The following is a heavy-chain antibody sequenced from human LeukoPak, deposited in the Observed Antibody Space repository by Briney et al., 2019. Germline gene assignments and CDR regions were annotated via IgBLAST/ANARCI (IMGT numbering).Heavy chain of an antibody. D-gene: IGHD4-17*01. Sequence: PGGSLRLSCAASGFTFSSHAMSWVRQAPGKGLEWVSAISISGGSTYYADSAKGRFTISRDNSKNTLYLQMNSLRPEDTAVYYCANEIRPNDHWGQGTLVTVSS. CDR3: ANEIRPNDH. CDR2: ISISGGST. V-gene: IGHV3-23*01. J-gene: IGHJ4*02. CDR1: GFTFSSHA.